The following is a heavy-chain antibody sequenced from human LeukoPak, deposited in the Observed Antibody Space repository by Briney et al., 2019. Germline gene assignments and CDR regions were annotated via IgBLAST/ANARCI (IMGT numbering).Heavy chain of an antibody. Sequence: GASVKVSCKASGYTFTGYYMYWVRQAPGQGLEWMGRINPNSGGTNYAQKFQDRVTMTRDTSISTAYMELSRLTSDDTAVYYCVRVTPMFPAVAGPYDGLDIWGQGTMVTVSS. J-gene: IGHJ3*02. V-gene: IGHV1-2*02. CDR1: GYTFTGYY. D-gene: IGHD6-19*01. CDR3: VRVTPMFPAVAGPYDGLDI. CDR2: INPNSGGT.